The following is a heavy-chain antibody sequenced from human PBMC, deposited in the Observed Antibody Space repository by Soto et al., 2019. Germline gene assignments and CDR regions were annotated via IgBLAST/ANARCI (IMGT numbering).Heavy chain of an antibody. CDR1: GLTVSCSA. V-gene: IGHV3-23*01. CDR2: ITGDGKAT. J-gene: IGHJ5*02. CDR3: ARITRS. Sequence: SESGGGLVQPGGSLRLSCAASGLTVSCSAMTWVRQAPGKGLEWISSITGDGKATYYADSVKGRFTISKDISTNTLFLQMNSLRGEDTATYYCARITRSWGQGTLVTVSS. D-gene: IGHD3-3*01.